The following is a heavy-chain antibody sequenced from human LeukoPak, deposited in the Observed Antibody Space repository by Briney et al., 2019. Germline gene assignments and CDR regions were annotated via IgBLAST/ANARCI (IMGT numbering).Heavy chain of an antibody. CDR1: GYTFTSYG. Sequence: ASVKVSCKASGYTFTSYGISWVRQAPGQGLEWMGWISVYNGDTNYAQKLQGRVTMTTDTSTSTAYMELRSLRSDDTAVYYCARRTSSSSWHYYYYMDVWGKGTTVTVSS. V-gene: IGHV1-18*01. D-gene: IGHD6-13*01. CDR2: ISVYNGDT. J-gene: IGHJ6*03. CDR3: ARRTSSSSWHYYYYMDV.